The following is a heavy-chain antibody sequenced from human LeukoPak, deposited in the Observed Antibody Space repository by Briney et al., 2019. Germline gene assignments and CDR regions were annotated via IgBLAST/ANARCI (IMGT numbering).Heavy chain of an antibody. CDR2: ISSSNTYI. CDR3: ARVAIEGAGADY. J-gene: IGHJ4*02. Sequence: GGSLRLSCAASGFTFSSYSMNWVRQAPGKGLEWVSSISSSNTYIYYADSVKGRFTISRGNARNSLYLQMNTLRAEDTAVYYCARVAIEGAGADYWGQGTLVTVSS. D-gene: IGHD6-13*01. V-gene: IGHV3-21*01. CDR1: GFTFSSYS.